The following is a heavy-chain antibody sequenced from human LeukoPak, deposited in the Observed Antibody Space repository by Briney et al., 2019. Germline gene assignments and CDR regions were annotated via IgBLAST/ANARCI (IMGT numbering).Heavy chain of an antibody. D-gene: IGHD4-17*01. CDR3: ASLPNYGDYHFDP. Sequence: ASVKVSCKASGYTFTSYGISRVRQAPGQGLEWMGWISAYNGNTNYAQKLQGRVTMTTDTSTSTAYMELRSLRSDDTAVYYCASLPNYGDYHFDPWGQGTLVTVSS. CDR2: ISAYNGNT. J-gene: IGHJ5*02. V-gene: IGHV1-18*01. CDR1: GYTFTSYG.